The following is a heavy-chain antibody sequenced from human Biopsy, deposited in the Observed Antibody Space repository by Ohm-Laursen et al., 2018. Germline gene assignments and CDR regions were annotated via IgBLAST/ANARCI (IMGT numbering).Heavy chain of an antibody. CDR3: ARDYGLELGGLEAFDI. CDR1: GGSLSNYY. V-gene: IGHV4-4*07. CDR2: IYTSGSS. D-gene: IGHD1-7*01. Sequence: GTLSLTCSVSGGSLSNYYWSWIRQPAGKGLEWIGRIYTSGSSNKNPSLMSRVTMSVDTSKKQFSLKVYSVTAADTAVYYCARDYGLELGGLEAFDIWGQGTMATVSS. J-gene: IGHJ3*02.